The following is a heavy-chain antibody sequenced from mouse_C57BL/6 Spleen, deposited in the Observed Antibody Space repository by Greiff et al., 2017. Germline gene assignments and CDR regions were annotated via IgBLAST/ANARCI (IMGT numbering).Heavy chain of an antibody. Sequence: VQLQQSGPELVKPGASVKIPCKASGYTFTDYNMDWVKQSHGKSLEWIGDINPNNGGTIYNQKFKGKATLTVDKSSSTAYMELRSLTSEDTAVYDCARSSGWLPAWFAYWGQGTLVTVSA. CDR1: GYTFTDYN. V-gene: IGHV1-18*01. CDR3: ARSSGWLPAWFAY. D-gene: IGHD2-3*01. J-gene: IGHJ3*01. CDR2: INPNNGGT.